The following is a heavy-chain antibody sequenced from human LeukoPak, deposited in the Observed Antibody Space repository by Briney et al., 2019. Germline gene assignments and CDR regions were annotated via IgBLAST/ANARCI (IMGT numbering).Heavy chain of an antibody. D-gene: IGHD2-2*02. CDR1: GFTFSDYY. V-gene: IGHV3-11*04. J-gene: IGHJ4*02. CDR2: ISSSGSTI. Sequence: PGGSLRLSCAASGFTFSDYYMSCIRQAPGKGLEWVSYISSSGSTIYYADSVKGRFTISRDNAKNSLYLQMNSLRAEDTAVYYCSRGPYCSSTSCYSQVVWGQGTPVTVSS. CDR3: SRGPYCSSTSCYSQVV.